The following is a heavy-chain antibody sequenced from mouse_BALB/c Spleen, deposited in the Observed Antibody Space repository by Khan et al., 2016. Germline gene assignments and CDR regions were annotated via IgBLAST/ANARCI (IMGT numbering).Heavy chain of an antibody. D-gene: IGHD1-1*02. Sequence: EVQLQESGPGLVKPSQSLSLTCSVTGYSITSGYYWNWIRQFPGNKLEWMGYISYDGSNNYNPSLKNRISITRDTSKNQFFLKLHSVTTEDTATYDCAKFLWPYYEYWGQGTTLTVSS. CDR3: AKFLWPYYEY. CDR1: GYSITSGYY. V-gene: IGHV3-6*02. CDR2: ISYDGSN. J-gene: IGHJ2*01.